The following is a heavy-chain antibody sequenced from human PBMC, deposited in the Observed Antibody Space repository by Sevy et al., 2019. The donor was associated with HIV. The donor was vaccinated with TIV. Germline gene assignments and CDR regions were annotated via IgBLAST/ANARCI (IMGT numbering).Heavy chain of an antibody. CDR2: IYYSGST. CDR3: ARDRGDYYDSSGYYPNYYYYYGMDV. J-gene: IGHJ6*02. D-gene: IGHD3-22*01. Sequence: SETLSLTCTVSGGSISSGGYYWSWIRQHPGKGLEWIGYIYYSGSTYYNPSLKSRVTISVDTSKKQFSLKLSSVTAADTAVYYCARDRGDYYDSSGYYPNYYYYYGMDVWGQGTTVTVSS. CDR1: GGSISSGGYY. V-gene: IGHV4-31*03.